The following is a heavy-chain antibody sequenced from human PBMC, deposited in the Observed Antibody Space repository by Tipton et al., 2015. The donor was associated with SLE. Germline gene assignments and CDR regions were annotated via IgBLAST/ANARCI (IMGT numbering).Heavy chain of an antibody. V-gene: IGHV4-61*02. CDR1: GGSISSGSYY. J-gene: IGHJ4*02. CDR2: IYTSGCT. D-gene: IGHD6-13*01. CDR3: AREVGAAAGPFDY. Sequence: TLSLTCTVSGGSISSGSYYWSWIRQPAGKGLEWIGRIYTSGCTNYNPSLKSRVTISVDTSKNQFSLKLSSVTAADTAVYYCAREVGAAAGPFDYWGQGTLVTVPS.